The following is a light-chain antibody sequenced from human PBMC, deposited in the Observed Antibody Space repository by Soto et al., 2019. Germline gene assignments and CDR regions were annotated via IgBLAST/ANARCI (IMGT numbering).Light chain of an antibody. V-gene: IGKV3-15*01. J-gene: IGKJ3*01. CDR2: GAS. CDR1: QGVNTR. Sequence: NVLTQSPDTLSLSPGERATLSCRASQGVNTRLAWYQQKPGQTPRLLIYGASTRAAGIPARFSGSGSGTDFTLTISSLQSEDFAVYYCQQYNNWPPFSFGPGTKVDIK. CDR3: QQYNNWPPFS.